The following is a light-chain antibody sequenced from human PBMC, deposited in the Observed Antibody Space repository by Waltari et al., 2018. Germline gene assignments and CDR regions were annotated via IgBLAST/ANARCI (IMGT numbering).Light chain of an antibody. CDR3: QQYNNWPN. CDR1: QSVSSN. Sequence: EIVMTQSPATLSVSPGERATLSCRASQSVSSNLAWYQQKPGQAPRLLIYGASTRPTGIPARFSGSGSGTEFTLTISSMQSEYFAVYYCQQYNNWPNFGQGTRLEIK. V-gene: IGKV3-15*01. CDR2: GAS. J-gene: IGKJ5*01.